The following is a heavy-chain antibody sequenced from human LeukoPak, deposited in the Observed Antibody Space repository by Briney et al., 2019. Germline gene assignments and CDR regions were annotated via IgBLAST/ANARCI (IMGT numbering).Heavy chain of an antibody. J-gene: IGHJ4*02. D-gene: IGHD6-13*01. CDR2: IGTAGDT. CDR3: ARAYSSSLIGLYYFDY. Sequence: GGSLRLSCAASGFTFSSYDMPWVRQATGKGLEWVSAIGTAGDTYYPGSVKGRFTISRENAKNSLYLQMNSLRAGDTAVYYCARAYSSSLIGLYYFDYWGQGTLVTVSS. V-gene: IGHV3-13*01. CDR1: GFTFSSYD.